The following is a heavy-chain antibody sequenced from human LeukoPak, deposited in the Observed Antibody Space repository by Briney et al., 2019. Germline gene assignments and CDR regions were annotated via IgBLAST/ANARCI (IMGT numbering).Heavy chain of an antibody. J-gene: IGHJ3*01. CDR2: IIQSGRI. CDR3: ARAISDFWSGYPSGGAFDL. D-gene: IGHD3-3*01. Sequence: SETLSLTCAVYGGSFSDHYWIWIRQPPGKGLEYIGEIIQSGRINFNPCLKSRVTISLDTSKNQFSLRLSSVTAADTAVYYCARAISDFWSGYPSGGAFDLWGQGTMVTVSS. CDR1: GGSFSDHY. V-gene: IGHV4-34*12.